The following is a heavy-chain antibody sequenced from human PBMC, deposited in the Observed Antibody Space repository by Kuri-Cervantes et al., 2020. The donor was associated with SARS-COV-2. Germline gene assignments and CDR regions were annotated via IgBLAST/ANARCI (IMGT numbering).Heavy chain of an antibody. Sequence: SGPTLVKPTQTLTLTCTFPGFSISTSGVAVGWIRQPPGKGLEWIGYIYYSGSTNYNPSLKSRVTISVDTSKNQFSLKLISVTAADTAVYYCARARQQWLVRFGWFDPWGQGTLVTVSS. D-gene: IGHD6-19*01. J-gene: IGHJ5*02. CDR1: GFSISTSGVA. CDR3: ARARQQWLVRFGWFDP. CDR2: IYYSGST. V-gene: IGHV4-61*05.